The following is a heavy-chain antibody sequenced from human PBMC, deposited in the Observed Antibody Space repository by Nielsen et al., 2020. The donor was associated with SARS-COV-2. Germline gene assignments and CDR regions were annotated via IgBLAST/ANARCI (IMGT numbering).Heavy chain of an antibody. CDR3: ATVAGAVVVAATPSYYYYGMDV. D-gene: IGHD2-15*01. CDR1: GYTLTELS. J-gene: IGHJ6*02. CDR2: FDPEDGET. V-gene: IGHV1-24*01. Sequence: ASVKVSCKVSGYTLTELSMHWVRQAPGKGLEWTGGFDPEDGETIYAQKFQGRVTMTEDTSTDTAYMELSSLRSEDTAVYYCATVAGAVVVAATPSYYYYGMDVWGQGTTVTVSS.